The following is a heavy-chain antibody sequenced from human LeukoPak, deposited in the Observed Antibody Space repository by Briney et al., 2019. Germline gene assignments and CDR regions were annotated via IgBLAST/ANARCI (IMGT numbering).Heavy chain of an antibody. Sequence: SETLSLTCAVYGGSFSGYYWSWIRQPPGKGLEWIGEINHSGSTNYNPSLKSRVTISVDTSKNQFSLKLSSVTAADTAVYYCARGGRLRFLEWPRFFDYWGQGTLVTVSS. CDR2: INHSGST. V-gene: IGHV4-34*01. J-gene: IGHJ4*02. D-gene: IGHD3-3*01. CDR3: ARGGRLRFLEWPRFFDY. CDR1: GGSFSGYY.